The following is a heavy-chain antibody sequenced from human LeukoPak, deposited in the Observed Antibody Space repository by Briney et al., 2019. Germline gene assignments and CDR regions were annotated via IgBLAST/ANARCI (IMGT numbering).Heavy chain of an antibody. Sequence: GESLKISCKGSGYSFTSYWIGWVRQMPGKGLEWMGIIYPGDSDTRYSLSFQGLVTISADKSISTAYLQWSSLKASDTAMYYCARRSARYCSGGSCYSRGSYYYYYMDVWGKGTTVTVSS. CDR3: ARRSARYCSGGSCYSRGSYYYYYMDV. V-gene: IGHV5-51*01. J-gene: IGHJ6*03. D-gene: IGHD2-15*01. CDR1: GYSFTSYW. CDR2: IYPGDSDT.